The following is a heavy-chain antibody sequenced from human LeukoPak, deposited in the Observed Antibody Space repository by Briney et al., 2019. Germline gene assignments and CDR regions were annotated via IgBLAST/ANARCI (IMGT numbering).Heavy chain of an antibody. CDR2: IIPILGIT. CDR3: ARDPSPDYGDWFDP. D-gene: IGHD4-17*01. CDR1: GGTFSSYA. V-gene: IGHV1-69*04. Sequence: GASVKVSCKASGGTFSSYAVTWVRQAPGQGLEWMGRIIPILGITNCALKFQGRVTITADKSTSTAYMELSSLRSEDTAVYYCARDPSPDYGDWFDPWGQGTLVTVSS. J-gene: IGHJ5*02.